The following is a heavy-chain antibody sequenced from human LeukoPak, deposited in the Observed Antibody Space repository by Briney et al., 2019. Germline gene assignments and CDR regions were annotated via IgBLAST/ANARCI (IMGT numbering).Heavy chain of an antibody. J-gene: IGHJ4*02. D-gene: IGHD6-19*01. CDR2: ISWNSGTI. CDR3: AKDNRRHYTSGPNPDSLH. Sequence: GRSLRLSCAGSGFTFNNYAMHWVRQPPGKGLEWVSGISWNSGTIDYADSVRGRFTISRDNAKNSLYLQMDSLRVEDTAFYYCAKDNRRHYTSGPNPDSLHWGQGALVTVSS. CDR1: GFTFNNYA. V-gene: IGHV3-9*01.